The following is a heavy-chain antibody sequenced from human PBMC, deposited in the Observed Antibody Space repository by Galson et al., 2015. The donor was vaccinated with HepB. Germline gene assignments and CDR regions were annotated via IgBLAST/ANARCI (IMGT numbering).Heavy chain of an antibody. CDR1: GGTFSSYA. CDR2: IIPIFGTA. J-gene: IGHJ5*02. V-gene: IGHV1-69*13. Sequence: SVKVSCKASGGTFSSYAISWVRQAPGQGLEWMGGIIPIFGTANYAQKFQGRVTITADESTSTAYMELSSLRSEDTAVYYCARPTSSSTYYYDSSGLWFDPWGQGTLVTVSS. CDR3: ARPTSSSTYYYDSSGLWFDP. D-gene: IGHD3-22*01.